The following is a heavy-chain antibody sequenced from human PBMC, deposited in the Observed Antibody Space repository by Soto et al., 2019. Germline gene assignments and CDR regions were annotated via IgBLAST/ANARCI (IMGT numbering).Heavy chain of an antibody. Sequence: SETLSLTCTVSGGSISSYYWSWIRQPPGKGLEWIGYIYYSGSTNYNPSLKSRVTISVDTSKNQFSLKLSSVTAADTAVYYCASTSNIVATMDASTFDYWGQGTLVTVSS. J-gene: IGHJ4*02. D-gene: IGHD5-12*01. CDR2: IYYSGST. V-gene: IGHV4-59*08. CDR1: GGSISSYY. CDR3: ASTSNIVATMDASTFDY.